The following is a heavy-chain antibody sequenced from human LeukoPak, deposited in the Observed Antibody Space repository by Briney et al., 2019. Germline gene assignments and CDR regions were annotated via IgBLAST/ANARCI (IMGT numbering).Heavy chain of an antibody. D-gene: IGHD1-26*01. V-gene: IGHV1-2*04. CDR3: ARNSGSRYNWFDP. CDR1: GYTFTSYY. J-gene: IGHJ5*02. CDR2: INPNSGGT. Sequence: ASVKVSCKASGYTFTSYYMNWVRQAPGQGLEWMGWINPNSGGTNYAQKFQGWVTMTTDTSISTAYMELRRLRSDDTAVYYCARNSGSRYNWFDPWGQGTLVTVSS.